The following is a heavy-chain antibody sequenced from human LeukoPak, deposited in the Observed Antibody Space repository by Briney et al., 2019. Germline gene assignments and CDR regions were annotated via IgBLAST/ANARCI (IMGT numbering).Heavy chain of an antibody. CDR2: IYDSGST. V-gene: IGHV4-59*01. CDR3: ACLTTADAFDI. Sequence: SETLSLTCTVSGGSINSYYWSWIRQPPGKGLEWIGYIYDSGSTNYNPSLKSRVPISVDTSKNQFSLKLSSVTAADTAVYYCACLTTADAFDIWGQGTMVTVSS. CDR1: GGSINSYY. D-gene: IGHD3-22*01. J-gene: IGHJ3*02.